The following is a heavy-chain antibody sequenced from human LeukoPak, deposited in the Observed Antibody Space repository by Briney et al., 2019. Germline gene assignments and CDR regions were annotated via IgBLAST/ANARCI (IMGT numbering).Heavy chain of an antibody. CDR1: GGSFSGYY. J-gene: IGHJ4*02. CDR3: ARLRALLTAIPSVDY. V-gene: IGHV4-34*01. CDR2: INHSGST. D-gene: IGHD2-21*02. Sequence: PSETLSLTCAVYGGSFSGYYWSWIRQPPGKGLEWIGEINHSGSTNYNPSLKSRVTISVDTSKNQFSLKLSSVTAADTAVYYCARLRALLTAIPSVDYWGQGTLVTVSS.